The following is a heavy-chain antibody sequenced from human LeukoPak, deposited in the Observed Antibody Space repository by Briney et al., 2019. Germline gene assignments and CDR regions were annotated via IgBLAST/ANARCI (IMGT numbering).Heavy chain of an antibody. CDR1: GGFISSSNW. D-gene: IGHD3-22*01. Sequence: SGTLSLTCAVSGGFISSSNWWSWVRQPPGKGLEWIGEINHSGSTNYNPSLKSRVTISVDTSKNQFSLKLSSVTAADTAVYYCAREGGDSNAFDIWGQGTMVTVSS. J-gene: IGHJ3*02. CDR2: INHSGST. CDR3: AREGGDSNAFDI. V-gene: IGHV4-4*02.